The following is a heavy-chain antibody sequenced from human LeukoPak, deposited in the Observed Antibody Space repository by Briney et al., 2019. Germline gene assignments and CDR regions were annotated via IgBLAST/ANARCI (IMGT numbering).Heavy chain of an antibody. V-gene: IGHV4-39*01. CDR1: GGSISSSSYY. CDR2: IYYSGST. D-gene: IGHD6-13*01. Sequence: SETLSLTRTVSGGSISSSSYYWGWIRQPPGKGLEWIGSIYYSGSTYYNPSLKSRVTISVDTSKNQFSLKLSSVTAADTAVYSCATGDASSRPYYFDYWGQGTLVTVSS. CDR3: ATGDASSRPYYFDY. J-gene: IGHJ4*02.